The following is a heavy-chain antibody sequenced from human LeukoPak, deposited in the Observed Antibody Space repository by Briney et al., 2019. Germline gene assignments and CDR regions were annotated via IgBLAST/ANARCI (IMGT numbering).Heavy chain of an antibody. CDR3: ARDVGSGYSDAFDI. Sequence: GGSLRLSCAASGFTFSSYSMNWVRQAPGKGLEWVSSISSSSSYIYYADSVKGRFTISRDHAKNSLYLQMSSLRTEDTAVYYCARDVGSGYSDAFDIWGQGTMVTVCS. V-gene: IGHV3-21*01. CDR1: GFTFSSYS. D-gene: IGHD3-22*01. J-gene: IGHJ3*02. CDR2: ISSSSSYI.